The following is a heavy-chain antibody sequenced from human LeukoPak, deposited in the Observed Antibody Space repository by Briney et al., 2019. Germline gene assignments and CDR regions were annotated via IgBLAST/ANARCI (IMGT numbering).Heavy chain of an antibody. Sequence: SETLSLTCAVYGGSFSGYYWSWIRQPPGKGLEWIGEINHSGSTNYNPSLKGRVTISVDTSKNQFSLKLSSVTAADTAVYYCARRDDYGGIDYWGQGTLVTVSS. D-gene: IGHD4-23*01. J-gene: IGHJ4*02. CDR1: GGSFSGYY. CDR3: ARRDDYGGIDY. V-gene: IGHV4-34*01. CDR2: INHSGST.